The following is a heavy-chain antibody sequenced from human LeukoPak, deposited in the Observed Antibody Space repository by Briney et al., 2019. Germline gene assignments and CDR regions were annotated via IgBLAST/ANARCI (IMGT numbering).Heavy chain of an antibody. CDR1: GFTFDDYT. CDR2: ISWDGGST. V-gene: IGHV3-43*01. Sequence: GGSLRLSCAASGFTFDDYTMHWVRQAPGKGLEWVSLISWDGGSTYYADSVKGRFTISRDNSKNSLYLQMNSLRTEDTALYYCAKDSGYSSLSEAGWFDPWGQGTLVTVSS. J-gene: IGHJ5*02. D-gene: IGHD6-6*01. CDR3: AKDSGYSSLSEAGWFDP.